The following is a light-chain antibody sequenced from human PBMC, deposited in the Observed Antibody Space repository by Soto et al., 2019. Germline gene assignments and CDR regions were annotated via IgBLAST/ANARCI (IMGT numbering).Light chain of an antibody. V-gene: IGKV3-15*01. CDR2: GAS. Sequence: EIVMTQSPATLSVSPGERATLSCRASQSISSNLAWYQQKPGQAPRLLIFGASTRATGTPARFSGSGSGTEFTLTISSLQSEDFAVYYCQQRSNWPPITFGQGRRLAIK. CDR3: QQRSNWPPIT. J-gene: IGKJ5*01. CDR1: QSISSN.